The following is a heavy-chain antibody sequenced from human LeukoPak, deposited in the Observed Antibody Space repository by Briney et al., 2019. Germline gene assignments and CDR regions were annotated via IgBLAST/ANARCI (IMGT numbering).Heavy chain of an antibody. CDR1: GFSLSSYW. CDR2: INSDGSTT. V-gene: IGHV3-74*01. J-gene: IGHJ5*02. CDR3: ARDAPRWFDP. Sequence: GGSLRLPCAASGFSLSSYWMHWVRQAPGKGLVWVSRINSDGSTTNYADSVKGRFTISRDNSKNTLYLQMNSLRAEDTAVYYCARDAPRWFDPWGQGTLVTVSS.